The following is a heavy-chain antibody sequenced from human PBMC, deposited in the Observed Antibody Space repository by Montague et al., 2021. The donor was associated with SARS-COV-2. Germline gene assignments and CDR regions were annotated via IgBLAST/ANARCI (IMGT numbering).Heavy chain of an antibody. CDR3: ARLESTRGVIIRGAFHI. CDR1: GDSINNSRYY. CDR2: IYYSRSA. Sequence: SETLSLTCSASGDSINNSRYYWGWIRQPPGRGLEWIGTIYYSRSAYYNPSLKSRVTISVDTSKDQFSLKLNSVTATDTAVYYCARLESTRGVIIRGAFHIWGQGTKVTVSS. J-gene: IGHJ3*02. D-gene: IGHD3-10*01. V-gene: IGHV4-39*01.